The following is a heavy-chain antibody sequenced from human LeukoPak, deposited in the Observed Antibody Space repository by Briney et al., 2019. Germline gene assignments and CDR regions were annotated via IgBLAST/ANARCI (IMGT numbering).Heavy chain of an antibody. D-gene: IGHD3-3*01. CDR3: ARPLTDDFWSGHNWFDP. V-gene: IGHV4-61*02. J-gene: IGHJ5*02. CDR2: IYTSGST. Sequence: SETLSLTCTVSGGSISSGSYYWSWIRQPAGKGLEWIGRIYTSGSTNYNPSLKSRVTLSVDTSKNQFSLKLSSVTAADTAVYYCARPLTDDFWSGHNWFDPWGQGTLVTVSS. CDR1: GGSISSGSYY.